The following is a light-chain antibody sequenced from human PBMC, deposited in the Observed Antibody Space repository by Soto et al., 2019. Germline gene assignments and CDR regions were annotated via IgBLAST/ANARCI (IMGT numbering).Light chain of an antibody. J-gene: IGLJ1*01. CDR1: SSDIGNYNL. CDR3: CSYAGSSTPYV. CDR2: EGS. Sequence: QSALTQPASVSGSPGQSITISCTGTSSDIGNYNLVSWYQQHPGKAPKLMIYEGSKRPSGVSNRFSGFKSGNTASLTISGLQAEDEADYYCCSYAGSSTPYVFGTGTKLTVL. V-gene: IGLV2-23*01.